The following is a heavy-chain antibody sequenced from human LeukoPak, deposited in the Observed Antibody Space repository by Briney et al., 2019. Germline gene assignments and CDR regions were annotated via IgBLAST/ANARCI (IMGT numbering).Heavy chain of an antibody. CDR2: IIPIFGTA. J-gene: IGHJ4*02. V-gene: IGHV1-69*13. CDR3: ASSSGRIDWVNDY. CDR1: GGTFSSYA. D-gene: IGHD2-15*01. Sequence: SVKVSCKASGGTFSSYAISWVRQAPGQGLEWMGGIIPIFGTANYAQKFQGRVTITADESTSTAYMELSSLRSEDTAVYYCASSSGRIDWVNDYWGQGTLVTVSS.